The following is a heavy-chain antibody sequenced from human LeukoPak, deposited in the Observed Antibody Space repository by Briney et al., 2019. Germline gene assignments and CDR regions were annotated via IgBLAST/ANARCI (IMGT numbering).Heavy chain of an antibody. V-gene: IGHV3-23*01. J-gene: IGHJ4*02. CDR3: AKAIPTMVRAASYYFDF. CDR2: TSHSGVST. D-gene: IGHD3-10*01. CDR1: GFTFSSNA. Sequence: AVTLTLSCAASGFTFSSNAMHWVRQAPGKGREWGLTTSHSGVSTYYADSVKGRFTISRDNSKNTLYLQMNSLRAEDTAIYYCAKAIPTMVRAASYYFDFWGQGTLVTVSS.